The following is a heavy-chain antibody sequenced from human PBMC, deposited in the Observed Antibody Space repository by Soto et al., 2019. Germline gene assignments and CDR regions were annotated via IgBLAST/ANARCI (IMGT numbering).Heavy chain of an antibody. CDR2: IYSGGST. CDR1: GFTVSTNY. Sequence: GGSLRLSCAASGFTVSTNYMNWVRQAPGKGLEWVSVIYSGGSTYYADSVKGRFTISRDNSKNTLFLQMSSLRAEDTAVYYCARDHQIFSAFDIWGQGTMVTVSS. V-gene: IGHV3-66*01. J-gene: IGHJ3*02. CDR3: ARDHQIFSAFDI.